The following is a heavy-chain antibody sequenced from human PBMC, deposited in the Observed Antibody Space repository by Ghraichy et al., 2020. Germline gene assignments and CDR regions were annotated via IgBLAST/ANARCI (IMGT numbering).Heavy chain of an antibody. CDR3: ARGGSGWYWFDP. J-gene: IGHJ5*02. D-gene: IGHD6-19*01. CDR2: IIPILGIA. V-gene: IGHV1-69*04. Sequence: SVKVSCKASGGTFSSYAISWVRQAPGQGLEWMGRIIPILGIANYAQKFQGRVTITADKSTSTAYMELSSLRSEDTAVYYCARGGSGWYWFDPWGQGTLVTVSS. CDR1: GGTFSSYA.